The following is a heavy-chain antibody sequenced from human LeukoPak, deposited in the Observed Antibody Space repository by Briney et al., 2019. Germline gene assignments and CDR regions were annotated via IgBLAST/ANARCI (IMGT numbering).Heavy chain of an antibody. Sequence: HPGGSLRLSCVASGFPFSDHWMSWVRQAPGKGLEWVAVISYDGSNKYYADSVKGRFTISRDNSKNTLYLQMNSLRAEDTAVYYCAKLGGKGYSYGPDYWGQGTLVTVSS. V-gene: IGHV3-30*18. D-gene: IGHD5-18*01. CDR2: ISYDGSNK. J-gene: IGHJ4*02. CDR3: AKLGGKGYSYGPDY. CDR1: GFPFSDHW.